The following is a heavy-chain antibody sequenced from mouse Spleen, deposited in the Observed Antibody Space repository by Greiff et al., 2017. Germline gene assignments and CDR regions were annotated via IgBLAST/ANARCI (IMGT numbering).Heavy chain of an antibody. V-gene: IGHV1-22*01. Sequence: VQLKQSGPELVKPGASVKMSCKASGYTFTDYNMHWVKQSHGKSLEWIGYINPNNGGTSYNQKFKGKATLTVNKSSSTAYMELRSLTSEEYAVYYCAREVLRYFDYWGQGTTLTVSS. CDR3: AREVLRYFDY. CDR1: GYTFTDYN. J-gene: IGHJ2*01. D-gene: IGHD1-1*01. CDR2: INPNNGGT.